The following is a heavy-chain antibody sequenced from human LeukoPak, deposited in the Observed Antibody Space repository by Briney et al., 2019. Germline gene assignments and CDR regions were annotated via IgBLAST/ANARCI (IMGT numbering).Heavy chain of an antibody. D-gene: IGHD3-22*01. Sequence: GGSLRLSCAASGFTFSNYAMSWVRQAPGRGLEWVSGIYVSAGSAYYADSVKGRFTISRDNSKNTLYLQMNSLRAEDTAVYYCAKDYSSAYWGQGTLVTVSS. V-gene: IGHV3-23*01. CDR2: IYVSAGSA. CDR3: AKDYSSAY. CDR1: GFTFSNYA. J-gene: IGHJ4*02.